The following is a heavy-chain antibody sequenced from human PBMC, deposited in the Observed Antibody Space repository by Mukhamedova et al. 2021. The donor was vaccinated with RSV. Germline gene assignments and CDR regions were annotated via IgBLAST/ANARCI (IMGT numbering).Heavy chain of an antibody. J-gene: IGHJ4*02. D-gene: IGHD6-19*01. CDR2: IIPIFGTA. CDR3: ARNGLVAGRYGIGY. Sequence: EYMGGIIPIFGTANYAQKFQGRVTITADKSTSTAYMELSSLRSEDTAVYYCARNGLVAGRYGIGYWGQGTLVTVSS. V-gene: IGHV1-69*06.